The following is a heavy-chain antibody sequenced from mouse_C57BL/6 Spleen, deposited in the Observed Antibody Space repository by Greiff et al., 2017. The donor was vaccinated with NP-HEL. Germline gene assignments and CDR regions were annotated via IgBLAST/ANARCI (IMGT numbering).Heavy chain of an antibody. V-gene: IGHV1-42*01. CDR1: GYSFTGYY. D-gene: IGHD2-1*01. J-gene: IGHJ1*03. CDR3: ARRVYGNYPHWYFDV. Sequence: EVQLQQSGPELVKPGASVKISCKASGYSFTGYYMNWVKQSPEKSLEWIGEINPSTGGTTYNQKFKAKATLTVDKSSSTAYMQLKSLTSEDSAVYYCARRVYGNYPHWYFDVWGTGTTVTVSS. CDR2: INPSTGGT.